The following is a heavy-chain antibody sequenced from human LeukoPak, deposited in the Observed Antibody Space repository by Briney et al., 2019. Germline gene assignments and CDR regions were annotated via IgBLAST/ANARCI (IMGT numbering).Heavy chain of an antibody. V-gene: IGHV4-34*01. D-gene: IGHD6-6*01. J-gene: IGHJ4*02. CDR3: ARGRRIAARIFDY. CDR1: GGSFSGYY. Sequence: SETLSLTCAVYGGSFSGYYWSWIRQPPGKGLEWIGEINRSGSTNYNPSLKSRVTISVDTSKNQFSLKLSSVTAADTAVYYCARGRRIAARIFDYWGQGTLVTVSS. CDR2: INRSGST.